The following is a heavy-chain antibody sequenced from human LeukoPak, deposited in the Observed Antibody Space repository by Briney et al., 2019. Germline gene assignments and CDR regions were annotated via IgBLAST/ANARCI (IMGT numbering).Heavy chain of an antibody. CDR1: GGTFSSYA. CDR3: ARVKRVPRDGYNSGSVYYFDY. D-gene: IGHD5-24*01. J-gene: IGHJ4*02. CDR2: IIPIFGTA. V-gene: IGHV1-69*13. Sequence: ASVTVSCKASGGTFSSYAISWVRQAPGQGLEWMGGIIPIFGTANYAQKFQGRVTITADESTSTAYMELSSPRSEDTAVYYCARVKRVPRDGYNSGSVYYFDYWGQGTLVTVSS.